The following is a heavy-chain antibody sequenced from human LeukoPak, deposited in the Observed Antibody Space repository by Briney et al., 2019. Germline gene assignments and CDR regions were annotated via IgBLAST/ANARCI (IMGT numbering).Heavy chain of an antibody. Sequence: PGGSLRLSCAASGFTFSRYWMSWVRQAPGKGLEWVSGISGSGGNTYYADSVKGRVTISRDNSKNTLYLQMNSLRAGDTAVYYCAKDGQLRGQGTLVTVSS. CDR1: GFTFSRYW. CDR2: ISGSGGNT. CDR3: AKDGQL. D-gene: IGHD5-24*01. J-gene: IGHJ4*02. V-gene: IGHV3-23*01.